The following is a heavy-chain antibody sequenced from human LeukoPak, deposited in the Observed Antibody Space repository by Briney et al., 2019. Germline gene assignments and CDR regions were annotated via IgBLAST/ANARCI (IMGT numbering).Heavy chain of an antibody. J-gene: IGHJ6*03. V-gene: IGHV4-39*07. CDR2: IYYSGST. D-gene: IGHD1-7*01. Sequence: PSETLSLTCTVSGGSISSSSYYWGWIRQPPGKGLEWIGSIYYSGSTYYNPSLKSRVTISVDTSKNQFSLKLSSVTAADTAVYYCARIEARVELRYYYYYYMDVWGKGTTVTVSS. CDR3: ARIEARVELRYYYYYYMDV. CDR1: GGSISSSSYY.